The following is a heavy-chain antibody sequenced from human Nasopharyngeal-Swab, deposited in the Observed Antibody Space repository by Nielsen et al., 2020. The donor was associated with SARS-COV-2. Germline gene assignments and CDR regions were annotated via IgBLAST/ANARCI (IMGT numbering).Heavy chain of an antibody. D-gene: IGHD2-15*01. CDR1: GFTFSSYS. J-gene: IGHJ4*02. CDR3: ARAPGPDIVVVVAAN. V-gene: IGHV3-21*01. Sequence: GESLKISCAASGFTFSSYSMNWVRQAPGKGLEWVSSISSSSSYIYYADSVKGRFTISRDNAKNSLYLQMNSLRAEDTAVYYCARAPGPDIVVVVAANWGQGTLVTVSS. CDR2: ISSSSSYI.